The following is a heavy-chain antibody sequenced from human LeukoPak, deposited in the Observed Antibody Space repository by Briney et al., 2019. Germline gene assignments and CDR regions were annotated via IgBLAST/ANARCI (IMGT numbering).Heavy chain of an antibody. D-gene: IGHD3-22*01. CDR3: ARERARAYYYDSSGYDY. Sequence: ASVKVSCKASGYTFTSYAMHWVRQAPGQRLEWMGWINAGNGNTKYSQEFQGRVTITRDTSASTAYMELSSLRSEDMAVYYCARERARAYYYDSSGYDYWGQGTLVTVSS. J-gene: IGHJ4*02. CDR2: INAGNGNT. CDR1: GYTFTSYA. V-gene: IGHV1-3*03.